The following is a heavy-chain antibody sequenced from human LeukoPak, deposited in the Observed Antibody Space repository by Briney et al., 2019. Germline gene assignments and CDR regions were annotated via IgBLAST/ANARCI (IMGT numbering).Heavy chain of an antibody. CDR3: AMEGYSGNYPAY. D-gene: IGHD1-26*01. CDR2: IHRDDKT. J-gene: IGHJ4*02. V-gene: IGHV3-53*01. CDR1: GFTVSSSF. Sequence: GGSLRLSCAASGFTVSSSFIYWVRRAPGKGLEWVSFIHRDDKTYYADSVKGRFTISRDNAKNSLYLQMNSLRAEDTAVYYCAMEGYSGNYPAYWGQGTLVTVSS.